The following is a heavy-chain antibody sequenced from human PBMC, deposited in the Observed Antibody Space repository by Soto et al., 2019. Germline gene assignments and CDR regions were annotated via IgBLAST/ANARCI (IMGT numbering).Heavy chain of an antibody. CDR2: ISSDSTI. Sequence: EVQLVESGGGLVQPGGSLRLSCAAYGFTFSNYSMNWVRQAPGKGLEWVSYISSDSTIYYADSVKGRFTISRDNAKNSLYLQMNSLRAEDTAVYYCARETQWLNWFDPWGQGTLVTVSS. CDR1: GFTFSNYS. V-gene: IGHV3-48*01. CDR3: ARETQWLNWFDP. J-gene: IGHJ5*02. D-gene: IGHD6-19*01.